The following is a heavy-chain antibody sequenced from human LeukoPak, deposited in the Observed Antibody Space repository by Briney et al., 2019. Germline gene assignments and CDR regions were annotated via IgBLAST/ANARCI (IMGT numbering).Heavy chain of an antibody. Sequence: GESLKISCKGSEYSFTSYWIGWVRQMPGKGLEWMGIIYPGDSDTRYSPSFQGQVTISADRSISTAYLQWSSLKASDTAMYYCAREGYSGSYFGPFDYWGQGTLVTVSS. CDR3: AREGYSGSYFGPFDY. V-gene: IGHV5-51*01. CDR2: IYPGDSDT. D-gene: IGHD1-26*01. CDR1: EYSFTSYW. J-gene: IGHJ4*02.